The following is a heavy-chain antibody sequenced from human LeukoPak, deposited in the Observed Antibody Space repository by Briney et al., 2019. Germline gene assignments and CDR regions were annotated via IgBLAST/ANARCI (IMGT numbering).Heavy chain of an antibody. V-gene: IGHV3-23*01. CDR2: ISGSGGST. Sequence: GGSLRLSCAASGFTFSSYAMSWVGQAPGKGGEGVAGISGSGGSTNYADSVKGRFTISRDNSKNTLYLQMNSLRAEDTAVYYCAKFGYSDWLSHFDYWGQGTLATVSS. CDR3: AKFGYSDWLSHFDY. J-gene: IGHJ4*02. CDR1: GFTFSSYA. D-gene: IGHD3-9*01.